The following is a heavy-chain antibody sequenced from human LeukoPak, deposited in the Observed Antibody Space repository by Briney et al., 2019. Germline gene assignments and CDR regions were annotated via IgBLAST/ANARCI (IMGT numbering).Heavy chain of an antibody. J-gene: IGHJ5*02. Sequence: ASVKVSCKASGYTCTSYDINWVRQATGQGLEWMGWMNPNSGNTGYAQKFQGRVTMTRNTSISTAYMELSSLRSEDTAVYYCARDEGIVVVPAAIRGEYNWFDPWGQGTLVTVSS. D-gene: IGHD2-2*02. CDR3: ARDEGIVVVPAAIRGEYNWFDP. V-gene: IGHV1-8*01. CDR1: GYTCTSYD. CDR2: MNPNSGNT.